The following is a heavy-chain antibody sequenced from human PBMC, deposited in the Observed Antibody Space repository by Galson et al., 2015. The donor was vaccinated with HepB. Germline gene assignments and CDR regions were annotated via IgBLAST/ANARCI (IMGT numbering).Heavy chain of an antibody. CDR2: VDPEDGET. D-gene: IGHD2-15*01. J-gene: IGHJ5*02. Sequence: VKVSCKVSGYTFTDYYMHWVQQAPGKGLEWMGLVDPEDGETIYAEKFQGRVTITADTTTDTAYMELSSLRSEDTAVYYCATTGDSGVAFDPWGQGTLVTVSS. V-gene: IGHV1-69-2*01. CDR1: GYTFTDYY. CDR3: ATTGDSGVAFDP.